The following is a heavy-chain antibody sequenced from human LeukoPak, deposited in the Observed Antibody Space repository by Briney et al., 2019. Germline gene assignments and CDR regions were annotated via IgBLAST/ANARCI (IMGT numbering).Heavy chain of an antibody. V-gene: IGHV1-2*02. CDR1: GYRFTDYY. CDR3: ARDYGEAATITAFRTYYYFDH. Sequence: ASVKVSCKASGYRFTDYYMHWVRQAPGEGLEWMGWVNPKNGATNYAQKFQGRVTMTRGTSINTVYMDLTGLRSDASAIYYCARDYGEAATITAFRTYYYFDHWGQGTLVTVSS. CDR2: VNPKNGAT. D-gene: IGHD5-24*01. J-gene: IGHJ4*02.